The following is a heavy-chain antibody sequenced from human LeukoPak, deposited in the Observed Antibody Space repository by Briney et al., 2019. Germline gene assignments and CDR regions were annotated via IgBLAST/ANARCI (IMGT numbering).Heavy chain of an antibody. CDR3: ARESGKFDN. Sequence: PGGSLRLSCVASGLPIGDFAMHWVRQAPGQGLEWVSLISGDGVSTFFTDSVKGRFSISRDNSKNSLFLEMSSLRTEDTAMYYCARESGKFDNWGEGTLWALSS. J-gene: IGHJ4*02. D-gene: IGHD3-16*01. CDR1: GLPIGDFA. CDR2: ISGDGVST. V-gene: IGHV3-43*02.